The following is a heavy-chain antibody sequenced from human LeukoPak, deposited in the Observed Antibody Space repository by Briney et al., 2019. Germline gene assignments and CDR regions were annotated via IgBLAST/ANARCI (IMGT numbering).Heavy chain of an antibody. D-gene: IGHD6-19*01. CDR2: ISGGGYDT. V-gene: IGHV3-43*02. J-gene: IGHJ6*02. CDR1: GFTLADCA. CDR3: AKDRLPGGMAVAGTDDGMDV. Sequence: PGGSLRLSGAAYGFTLADCAMHWVGQVQGKGLEWVSLISGGGYDTYYKASVRGRFTISRDNSKSSLYLQMNRLIIEDTALYFCAKDRLPGGMAVAGTDDGMDVWGQGTTVTVSS.